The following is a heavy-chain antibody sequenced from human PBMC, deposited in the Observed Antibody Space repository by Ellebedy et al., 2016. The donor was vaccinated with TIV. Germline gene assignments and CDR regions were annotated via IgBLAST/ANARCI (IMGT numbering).Heavy chain of an antibody. CDR3: ARHRGFYSGWTFDY. CDR1: GGSISSTGYS. D-gene: IGHD5-12*01. J-gene: IGHJ4*02. CDR2: IYHSGST. Sequence: MPSETLSLTCGVSGGSISSTGYSWSWVRQPPGKGLEWIGYIYHSGSTYYNPSLRSRVTISVDRSKNQFFLNLTSVTAADTALYFCARHRGFYSGWTFDYWGLGTLVTVSS. V-gene: IGHV4-30-2*01.